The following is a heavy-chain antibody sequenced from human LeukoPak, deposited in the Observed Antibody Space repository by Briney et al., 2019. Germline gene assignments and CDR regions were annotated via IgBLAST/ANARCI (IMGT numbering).Heavy chain of an antibody. CDR2: FDPEDGET. D-gene: IGHD4-17*01. V-gene: IGHV1-24*01. CDR3: ATAPISKITVTTQPFDP. J-gene: IGHJ5*02. CDR1: GYTLTELS. Sequence: ASVKVSCKVSGYTLTELSIHWVRQAPGKGLEWMGGFDPEDGETIYAQKFQGRVTMTEDTSTDTAYMQLSSLRSEDTAVYYCATAPISKITVTTQPFDPWGQGTLVTVSS.